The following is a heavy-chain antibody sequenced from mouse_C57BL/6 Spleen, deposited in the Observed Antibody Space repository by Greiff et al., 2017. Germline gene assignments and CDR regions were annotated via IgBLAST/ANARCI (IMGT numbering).Heavy chain of an antibody. CDR2: ISSKNSNYAT. Sequence: EVQVVESGGGLVQPKGSLKLSCAASGFTFNTYAMHWVRQAPGKGLEWVARISSKNSNYATYYADSVKTRFPISRDESQSMLYLQKNNLKTEVTAMYSSVRDRGSTYPYYCDYWGQGTTLTVPS. V-gene: IGHV10-3*01. D-gene: IGHD1-1*01. J-gene: IGHJ2*01. CDR3: VRDRGSTYPYYCDY. CDR1: GFTFNTYA.